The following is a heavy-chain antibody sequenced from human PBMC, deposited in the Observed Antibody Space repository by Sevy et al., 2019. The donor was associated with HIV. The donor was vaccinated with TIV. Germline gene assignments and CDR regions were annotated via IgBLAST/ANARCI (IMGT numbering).Heavy chain of an antibody. D-gene: IGHD4-17*01. CDR1: GFTFSSYA. J-gene: IGHJ4*02. CDR3: AINDYGDYSPFDY. Sequence: GGSLRLSCAASGFTFSSYAMSWVRQAPGKGLEWVSAISGSGGSTYYADSVKGRFTISRDNSKNTLYLQMNSLRAEGTAVYYCAINDYGDYSPFDYWGQGTLVTVSS. V-gene: IGHV3-23*01. CDR2: ISGSGGST.